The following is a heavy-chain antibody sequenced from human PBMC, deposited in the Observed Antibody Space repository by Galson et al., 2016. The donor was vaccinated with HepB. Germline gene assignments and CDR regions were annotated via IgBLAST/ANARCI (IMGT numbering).Heavy chain of an antibody. Sequence: SLRLSCAASGFTFTNYAMSWVRQGPGKGLEWVSVMSGSGGIIYYADSGKGRFTISRDYSTNTLYLQMSSLRVEDTAVYFCAIVDVGFDHWGQGTLVAVSS. CDR1: GFTFTNYA. V-gene: IGHV3-23*01. CDR2: MSGSGGII. CDR3: AIVDVGFDH. J-gene: IGHJ4*02. D-gene: IGHD2-15*01.